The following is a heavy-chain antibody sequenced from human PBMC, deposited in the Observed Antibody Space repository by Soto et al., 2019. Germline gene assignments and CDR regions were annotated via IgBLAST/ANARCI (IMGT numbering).Heavy chain of an antibody. CDR2: IYHSGST. V-gene: IGHV4-38-2*01. CDR3: ARHASGSPFSMIEY. D-gene: IGHD3-10*01. J-gene: IGHJ4*02. Sequence: PSETLSLTCAVSRYSISSGFYWGWIRQPPGKGLEWIGAIYHSGSTYYNPSLKSRVTISVDTSKNQFSLKLRSVTAADTAVYYCARHASGSPFSMIEYRGPGXLVTVSS. CDR1: RYSISSGFY.